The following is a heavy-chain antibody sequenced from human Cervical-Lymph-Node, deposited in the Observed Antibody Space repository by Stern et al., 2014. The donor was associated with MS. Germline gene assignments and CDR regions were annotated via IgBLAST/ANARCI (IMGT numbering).Heavy chain of an antibody. D-gene: IGHD5-24*01. Sequence: QVQPQESGPGLVKPSQTLSLTCTVSGGSISSGGYYWSWIRQHPGKGLEWVGYIYYTGTSHYNPSLRSRVTISLDTSKNQFSLNLSSVTAADTAVYFCTRGLSYNYEYFHLWGQGTLVSVSS. J-gene: IGHJ1*01. CDR2: IYYTGTS. CDR3: TRGLSYNYEYFHL. CDR1: GGSISSGGYY. V-gene: IGHV4-31*03.